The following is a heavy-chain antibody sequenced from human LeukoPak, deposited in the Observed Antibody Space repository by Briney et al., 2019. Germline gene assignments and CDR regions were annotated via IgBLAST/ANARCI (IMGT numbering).Heavy chain of an antibody. J-gene: IGHJ4*02. Sequence: ASVKVSCKTSGFSFPSFGISWVRQAPGQGLEWMGWISGSSGETNSAQKFQGRITLTTDTSTRTAYMELRSLRSDGTAVYYCARVLAGHPGYWGQGTLVTVSS. V-gene: IGHV1-18*01. CDR1: GFSFPSFG. CDR3: ARVLAGHPGY. CDR2: ISGSSGET. D-gene: IGHD6-19*01.